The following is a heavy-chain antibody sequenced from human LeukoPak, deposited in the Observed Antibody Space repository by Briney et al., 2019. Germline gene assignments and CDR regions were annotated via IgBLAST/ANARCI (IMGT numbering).Heavy chain of an antibody. Sequence: GASVKVSCTASGYTFTGYYMHWVRQAPGQGLGWMGWINPNSDGTNYGQKFQGRVTMTRDTSIRTAYMELSRLRSDDTAVYYCARVWSIVGATTGYYYYGMDVWGQGTTVTVSS. D-gene: IGHD1-26*01. V-gene: IGHV1-2*02. J-gene: IGHJ6*02. CDR1: GYTFTGYY. CDR3: ARVWSIVGATTGYYYYGMDV. CDR2: INPNSDGT.